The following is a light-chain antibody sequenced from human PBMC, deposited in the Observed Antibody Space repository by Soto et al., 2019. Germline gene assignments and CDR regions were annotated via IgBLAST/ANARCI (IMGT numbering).Light chain of an antibody. Sequence: EIVLTQSPATLSLSPGERATLSCRASQSVGSWLAWYQQKPGQAPRLLIYDASNRATGIPARFSGSGSGTDFTLTISSLEPEDFAVYYWQQRVNWLTFGGGTKVEIK. J-gene: IGKJ4*01. CDR3: QQRVNWLT. CDR2: DAS. V-gene: IGKV3-11*01. CDR1: QSVGSW.